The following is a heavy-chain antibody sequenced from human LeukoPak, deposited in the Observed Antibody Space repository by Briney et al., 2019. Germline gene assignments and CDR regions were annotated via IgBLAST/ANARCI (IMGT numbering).Heavy chain of an antibody. CDR2: ISAYNGNT. V-gene: IGHV1-18*01. D-gene: IGHD4-17*01. CDR1: GYTFTSYG. Sequence: GASVKVSCKASGYTFTSYGISWMRQAPGQGLEWMGWISAYNGNTNYAQKLQGRVTMTTDTSTSTAYMELRSLRSEDTALYYCARDKTGHRYVYGDYNPFDSWGQGTLVTVSS. J-gene: IGHJ4*02. CDR3: ARDKTGHRYVYGDYNPFDS.